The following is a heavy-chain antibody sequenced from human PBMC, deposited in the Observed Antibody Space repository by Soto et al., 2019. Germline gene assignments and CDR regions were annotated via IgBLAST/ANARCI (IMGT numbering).Heavy chain of an antibody. CDR2: ISHLENT. J-gene: IGHJ4*02. D-gene: IGHD5-12*01. CDR3: YRGGGYDSSDY. Sequence: SETLSLTCTVSGASISYGGFSWSWIRQSPGKGLEWIGYISHLENTYLHPSFKSRLTMSIDRTRNQFSLKLSSVTAADMAVYYCYRGGGYDSSDYWGQGVLVTVSS. CDR1: GASISYGGFS. V-gene: IGHV4-30-2*06.